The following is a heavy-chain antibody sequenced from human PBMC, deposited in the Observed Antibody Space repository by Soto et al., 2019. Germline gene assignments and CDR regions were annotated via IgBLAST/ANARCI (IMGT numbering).Heavy chain of an antibody. D-gene: IGHD6-13*01. J-gene: IGHJ4*02. CDR3: GRALGSWADY. CDR2: INSDGSTT. CDR1: GFTFSSSW. V-gene: IGHV3-74*01. Sequence: PGGSLRLSCAASGFTFSSSWMHWVRQAPGKGLVWVSRINSDGSTTTYADSVKGRFTISRDNGKNTLYLQMTSLRAEDTAVYYCGRALGSWADYWRQGTLVTVSS.